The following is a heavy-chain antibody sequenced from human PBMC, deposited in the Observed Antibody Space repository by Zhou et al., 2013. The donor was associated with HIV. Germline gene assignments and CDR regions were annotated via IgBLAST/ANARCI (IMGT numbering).Heavy chain of an antibody. V-gene: IGHV1-18*01. J-gene: IGHJ6*03. Sequence: QVQLVQSGAEVKKPGASVKVSCKASGYTFTSYGISWVRQAPGQGLEWMGWISAYNGDTNYAQKLQGRVTMTTDTSTSTAYMELRSLRSDDTAVYYXARTYNSYYYYYMERLGAKGPRSPSP. CDR1: GYTFTSYG. CDR3: ARTYNSYYYYYMER. CDR2: ISAYNGDT. D-gene: IGHD3-22*01.